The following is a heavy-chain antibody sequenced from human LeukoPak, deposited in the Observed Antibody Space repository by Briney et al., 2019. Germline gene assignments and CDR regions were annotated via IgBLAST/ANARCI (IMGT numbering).Heavy chain of an antibody. CDR2: INPNSGGT. V-gene: IGHV1-2*02. D-gene: IGHD6-13*01. J-gene: IGHJ5*02. Sequence: VKVSCKASGYTFTGYYMHWVRQAPGQGLEWMGWINPNSGGTNYAQKFQGRVTMTRDTSISTAYMELSRLRSDDTDVYYCARDRQQLVRRGYWFDPWGQGTLVTVSS. CDR3: ARDRQQLVRRGYWFDP. CDR1: GYTFTGYY.